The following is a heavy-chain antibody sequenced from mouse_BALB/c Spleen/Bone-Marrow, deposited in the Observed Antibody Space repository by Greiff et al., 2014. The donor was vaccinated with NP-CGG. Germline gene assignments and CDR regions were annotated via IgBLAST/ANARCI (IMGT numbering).Heavy chain of an antibody. J-gene: IGHJ2*01. V-gene: IGHV14-3*02. CDR1: GFNIKDTY. D-gene: IGHD2-10*02. CDR3: VRYVYGNYFDY. CDR2: IVPANGHT. Sequence: VKLSCTASGFNIKDTYMHWVKQRPEQGLEWIGRIVPANGHTKSDPKFQGKAPIPADTSSNTAYLQLTSLTSEDTAVYYCVRYVYGNYFDYWGQGTTLTGSS.